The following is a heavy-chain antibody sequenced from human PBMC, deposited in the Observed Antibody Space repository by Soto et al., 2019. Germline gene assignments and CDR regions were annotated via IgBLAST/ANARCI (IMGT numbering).Heavy chain of an antibody. V-gene: IGHV3-33*01. CDR2: IWCDGSNK. Sequence: QVQLVESGGGVVQPGRSLRLSCAASGFTFSSYGMHWVRQAPGKGLEWVAVIWCDGSNKYYADSVKGRFTISRDNSKNTLYLQMNSLRAEDTAVYYCARDMEQGLETPDAFDIWGQGTMVTVSS. CDR3: ARDMEQGLETPDAFDI. CDR1: GFTFSSYG. J-gene: IGHJ3*02. D-gene: IGHD6-19*01.